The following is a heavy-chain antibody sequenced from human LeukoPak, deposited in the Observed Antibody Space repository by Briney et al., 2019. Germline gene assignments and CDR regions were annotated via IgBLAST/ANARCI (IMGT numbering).Heavy chain of an antibody. Sequence: SGTLSLTCIVSGGSVSSSYWSWIRQPPGKGLEWIGYIYYTGRTNYNPSLKSRVTISVDTSKNQFSLKLTSVTAADTAVYYCARDGTQIVWGQGTLVTVSS. CDR3: ARDGTQIV. CDR1: GGSVSSSY. J-gene: IGHJ4*02. D-gene: IGHD3-22*01. V-gene: IGHV4-59*02. CDR2: IYYTGRT.